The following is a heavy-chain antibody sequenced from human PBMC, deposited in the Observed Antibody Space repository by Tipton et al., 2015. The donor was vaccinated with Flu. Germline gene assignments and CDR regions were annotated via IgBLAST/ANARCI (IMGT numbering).Heavy chain of an antibody. CDR2: IYTSGST. Sequence: TLSLTCAVYGGSFSGYYWSWIRQPAGKGLEWIGRIYTSGSTNYNPSLKSRVTMSVDTSKNQFSLKLSSVTAADTAVYYCAREPGGMIAESYYYYYYMDVWGKGTTVTVSS. J-gene: IGHJ6*03. CDR3: AREPGGMIAESYYYYYYMDV. D-gene: IGHD2-21*01. CDR1: GGSFSGYY. V-gene: IGHV4-59*10.